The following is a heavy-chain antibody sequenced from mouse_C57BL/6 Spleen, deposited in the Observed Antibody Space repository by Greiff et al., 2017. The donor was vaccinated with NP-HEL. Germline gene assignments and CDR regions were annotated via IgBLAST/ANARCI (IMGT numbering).Heavy chain of an antibody. CDR2: IHPNSGST. Sequence: QVQLQQPGAELVKPGASVKLSCKASGYTFTSYWMHWVKQRPGQGLEWIGMIHPNSGSTNYNEKFKSKATLTVDKSSSTAYMQLSSLTSEDSAVYYCARGFYYGNYGYFDYWGQGTTLTVSS. D-gene: IGHD2-1*01. V-gene: IGHV1-64*01. J-gene: IGHJ2*01. CDR1: GYTFTSYW. CDR3: ARGFYYGNYGYFDY.